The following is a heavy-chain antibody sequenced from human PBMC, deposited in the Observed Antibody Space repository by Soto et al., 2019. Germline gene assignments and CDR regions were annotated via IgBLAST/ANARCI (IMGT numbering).Heavy chain of an antibody. V-gene: IGHV3-7*03. CDR2: IKQDGSEK. Sequence: AGGSLRLSCAAPGFTFSSYWMSWVRQAPGKGLEWVANIKQDGSEKYYVDSVKGRLTISRDNAKNSLYLQMNSLRAEDTAVYYCACHGIVVAPAAIAWYYGRDVWGQESTVTSSS. D-gene: IGHD2-2*02. CDR1: GFTFSSYW. J-gene: IGHJ6*02. CDR3: ACHGIVVAPAAIAWYYGRDV.